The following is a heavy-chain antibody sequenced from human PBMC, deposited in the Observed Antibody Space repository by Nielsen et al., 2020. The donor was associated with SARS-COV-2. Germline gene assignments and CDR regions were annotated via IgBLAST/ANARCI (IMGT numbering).Heavy chain of an antibody. D-gene: IGHD4-23*01. J-gene: IGHJ6*02. CDR2: ISAYNGNT. CDR1: GYTFTSYG. V-gene: IGHV1-18*01. Sequence: GESLKISCKGSGYTFTSYGISWVRQAPGQGLEWMGWISAYNGNTNYAQKLQGRVTMTTDTSTSTAYMELRSLRSDDTAVYYCARDDYGGNDGMDVWGQGTTVTVSS. CDR3: ARDDYGGNDGMDV.